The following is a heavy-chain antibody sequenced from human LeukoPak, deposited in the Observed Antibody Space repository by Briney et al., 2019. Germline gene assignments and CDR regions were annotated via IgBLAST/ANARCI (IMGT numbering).Heavy chain of an antibody. CDR1: GFTFSSYA. Sequence: GGSLRLSCAASGFTFSSYAMSWVRQAPGKGLEWVSLIYSGGSTYYADSVKGRFTISRDNSKNTLYLQMNSLRAEDTAVYYCARRSGIAVAGAFDYWGQGTLVTVSS. CDR3: ARRSGIAVAGAFDY. J-gene: IGHJ4*02. V-gene: IGHV3-23*03. D-gene: IGHD6-19*01. CDR2: IYSGGST.